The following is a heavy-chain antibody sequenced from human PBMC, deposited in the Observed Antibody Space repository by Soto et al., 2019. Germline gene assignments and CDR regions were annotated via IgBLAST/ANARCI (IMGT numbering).Heavy chain of an antibody. D-gene: IGHD2-15*01. Sequence: EVQLLESGGGLVQPGGSLRLSCAASGFTFSSYAMSWVRQAPGKGLEWVSAISGSGGSTYYADSVKGRFTISRDNSRNTLYLQMNSLRAEDTAVFYCAKDRQYGGTGAENFYFWGHGPMVTVS. CDR2: ISGSGGST. CDR3: AKDRQYGGTGAENFYF. J-gene: IGHJ4*01. CDR1: GFTFSSYA. V-gene: IGHV3-23*01.